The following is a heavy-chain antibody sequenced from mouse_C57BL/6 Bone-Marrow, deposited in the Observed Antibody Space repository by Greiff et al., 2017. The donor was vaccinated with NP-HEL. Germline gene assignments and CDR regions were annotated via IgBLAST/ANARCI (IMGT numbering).Heavy chain of an antibody. CDR2: INPYTGGT. J-gene: IGHJ3*01. D-gene: IGHD3-3*01. V-gene: IGHV1-19*01. CDR3: VRRDAPPLGVWFAG. Sequence: VHVKQSGPVLVKPGASVKMSCKASGYTFTDYYMNWVKQSPGKSLEWIGVINPYTGGTSYNQKFKGKATLTVDKSSSTAYMELNSLTSEDSAVYYCVRRDAPPLGVWFAGGGQGTLVTVSA. CDR1: GYTFTDYY.